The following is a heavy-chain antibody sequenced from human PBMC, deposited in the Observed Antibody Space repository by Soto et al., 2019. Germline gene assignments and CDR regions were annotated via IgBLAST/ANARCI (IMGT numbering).Heavy chain of an antibody. CDR3: AREVGYYDSSGDFDY. Sequence: SQTLSLTCVISGDSVSSNSAAWNWIRQSPSRGLEWLGRTYYRSKWYNDYAVSVKSRITINPDTSKNQFSLQLNSVTPEDTAVYYCAREVGYYDSSGDFDYWGQGTLVTVSS. J-gene: IGHJ4*02. CDR1: GDSVSSNSAA. D-gene: IGHD3-22*01. CDR2: TYYRSKWYN. V-gene: IGHV6-1*01.